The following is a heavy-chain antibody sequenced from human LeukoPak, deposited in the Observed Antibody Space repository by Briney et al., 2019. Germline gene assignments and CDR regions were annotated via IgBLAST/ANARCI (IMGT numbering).Heavy chain of an antibody. J-gene: IGHJ3*02. CDR1: GGTFSSYA. D-gene: IGHD6-19*01. CDR3: ARAAAVLDAFDI. CDR2: MNPNSDNT. Sequence: ASVKVSCKASGGTFSSYAISWVRQAPGQGLEWMGWMNPNSDNTGYAQKFQGRVTITRNTSISTAYMELSSLKSEDTAVYYCARAAAVLDAFDIWGQGTMVTVSS. V-gene: IGHV1-8*03.